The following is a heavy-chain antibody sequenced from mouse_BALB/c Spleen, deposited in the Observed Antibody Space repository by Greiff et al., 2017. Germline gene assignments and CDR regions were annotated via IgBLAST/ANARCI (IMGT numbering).Heavy chain of an antibody. V-gene: IGHV1-77*01. CDR2: IYPGSGNT. J-gene: IGHJ1*01. CDR1: GYTFTDYY. Sequence: QVQLKQSGAELARPGASVKLSCKASGYTFTDYYINWVKQRTGQGLEWIGEIYPGSGNTYYNEKFKGKATLTADKSSSTAYMQLSSLTSEDSAVYFCAAGPYFDVWGAGTTVTVSS. D-gene: IGHD4-1*01. CDR3: AAGPYFDV.